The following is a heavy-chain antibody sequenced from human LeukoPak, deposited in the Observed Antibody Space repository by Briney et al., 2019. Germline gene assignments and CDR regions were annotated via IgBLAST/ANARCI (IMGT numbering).Heavy chain of an antibody. CDR2: ISTSSAYI. CDR1: GFTFSSYT. V-gene: IGHV3-21*04. Sequence: PGGSLSLSCAASGFTFSSYTMSWVRQAPEKGLEWVSSISTSSAYIYYADSVKGRFTISRDNAKTSLYLQMNSLRAEDTAVYYCAKHNSLWDNNFDYWGQGTLVTVSS. J-gene: IGHJ4*02. D-gene: IGHD2/OR15-2a*01. CDR3: AKHNSLWDNNFDY.